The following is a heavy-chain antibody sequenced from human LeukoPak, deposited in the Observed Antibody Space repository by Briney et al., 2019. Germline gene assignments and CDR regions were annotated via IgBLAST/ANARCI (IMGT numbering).Heavy chain of an antibody. CDR2: IKSKTDGGTT. J-gene: IGHJ2*01. V-gene: IGHV3-15*01. Sequence: PGGSLRLSCAASGFTFSNAWMSWVRQAPGKGLEWVGRIKSKTDGGTTDYAAPVKGRFTISRDDSKNTLYLQMNSLKAEDTAVYYCTRIRARPWYFDLWGRGTLVTVSS. CDR3: TRIRARPWYFDL. CDR1: GFTFSNAW. D-gene: IGHD6-6*01.